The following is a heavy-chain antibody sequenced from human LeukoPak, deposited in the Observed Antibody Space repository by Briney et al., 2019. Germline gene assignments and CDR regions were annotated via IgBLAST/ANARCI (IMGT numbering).Heavy chain of an antibody. CDR1: GYTFTGYY. D-gene: IGHD3-22*01. Sequence: ASVKVSCKASGYTFTGYYMHWVRQAPGQGLEWMGWINPNSGGTNYAQKFQGRVAMTRDTSISTAYMELSRLRSDDTAVYYCARPDVYYDSSGYYSLDYWGQGTLVTVSS. J-gene: IGHJ4*02. CDR2: INPNSGGT. V-gene: IGHV1-2*02. CDR3: ARPDVYYDSSGYYSLDY.